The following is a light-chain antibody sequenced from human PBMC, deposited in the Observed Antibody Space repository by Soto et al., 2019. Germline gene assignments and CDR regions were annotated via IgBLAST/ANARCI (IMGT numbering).Light chain of an antibody. CDR3: AAWDDSLNGVL. CDR1: NSNIGRNP. Sequence: QLVLTQPPSASGTPGQRVTISCSGSNSNIGRNPVTWYQQLPGTAPKLLIYSNNQRPSGVPDRFSGSKSGTSASLAISGLQSEDEADYYCAAWDDSLNGVLFGGGTKLTVL. V-gene: IGLV1-44*01. J-gene: IGLJ2*01. CDR2: SNN.